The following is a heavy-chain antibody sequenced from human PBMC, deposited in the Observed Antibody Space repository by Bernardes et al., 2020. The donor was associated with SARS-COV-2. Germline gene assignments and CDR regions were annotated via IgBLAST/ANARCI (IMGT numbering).Heavy chain of an antibody. CDR2: ISPKSGAT. D-gene: IGHD2-21*01. V-gene: IGHV1-2*02. CDR3: ARTFYYDRGGDSLFDL. CDR1: GYTFSDYY. Sequence: KVCCTASGYTFSDYYTHWLRQTPGQGLEWMGWISPKSGATNHAQKFQGRVTMTRDTSISTDYMELSSLRSDDTAVYYCARTFYYDRGGDSLFDLWGQGTPVTVS. J-gene: IGHJ4*02.